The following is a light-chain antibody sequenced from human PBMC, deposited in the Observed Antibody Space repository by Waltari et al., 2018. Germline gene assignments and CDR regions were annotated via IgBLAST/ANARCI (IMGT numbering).Light chain of an antibody. Sequence: VMTQSPATLSVSPGERATLSCRASQSVSRNLAWYQQKPGQAPRLLIYGAYTRGTGIPARFSGSGSGTEFSLTISSLQSEDFAVYYCQQYISWPWTFGQGTKVEIK. CDR3: QQYISWPWT. CDR2: GAY. V-gene: IGKV3-15*01. CDR1: QSVSRN. J-gene: IGKJ1*01.